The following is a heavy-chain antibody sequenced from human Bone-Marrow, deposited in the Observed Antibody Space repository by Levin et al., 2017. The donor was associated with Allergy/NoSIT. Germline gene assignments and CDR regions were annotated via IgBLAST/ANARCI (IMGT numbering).Heavy chain of an antibody. CDR1: GFTFSSYG. Sequence: GESLKISCAASGFTFSSYGMHWVRQAPGKGLEWVAVIWYDGSNKYYADSVKGRFTISRDNSKNTLYLQMNSLRAEDTAVYYCARGDTAMVNDYWGQGTLVTVSS. J-gene: IGHJ4*02. CDR2: IWYDGSNK. V-gene: IGHV3-33*01. D-gene: IGHD5-18*01. CDR3: ARGDTAMVNDY.